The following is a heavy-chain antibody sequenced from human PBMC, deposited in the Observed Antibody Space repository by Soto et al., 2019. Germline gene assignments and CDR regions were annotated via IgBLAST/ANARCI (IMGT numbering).Heavy chain of an antibody. CDR2: IYYSGST. J-gene: IGHJ6*02. CDR1: GGSISSGGYY. CDR3: ARDCTDSSGPTLGMGV. V-gene: IGHV4-31*03. D-gene: IGHD6-19*01. Sequence: QVQLQESGPGLVKPSQTLSLTCTVSGGSISSGGYYWSWIRQHPGKGLEWIGYIYYSGSTYYNPSLKSRVTISVDTSKNQFSLKLSSVTAADTAVYYCARDCTDSSGPTLGMGVWGQGTTVTVSS.